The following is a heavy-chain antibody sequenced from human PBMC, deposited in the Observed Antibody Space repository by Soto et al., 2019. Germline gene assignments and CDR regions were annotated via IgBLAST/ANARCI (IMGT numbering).Heavy chain of an antibody. Sequence: SETLSLTCTVSVGSISSISYYWGWIRQPPGKGLEWIGSIYYSGSTYYNPSLKSRVTISVDTSKNQFSLKLSSVTAADTAVYYCAANIVATRPVDYWGQGTLVTVSS. CDR1: VGSISSISYY. CDR3: AANIVATRPVDY. CDR2: IYYSGST. J-gene: IGHJ4*02. V-gene: IGHV4-39*01. D-gene: IGHD5-12*01.